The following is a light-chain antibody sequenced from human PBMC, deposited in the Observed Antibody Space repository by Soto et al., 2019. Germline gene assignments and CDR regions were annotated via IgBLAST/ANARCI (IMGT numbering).Light chain of an antibody. V-gene: IGKV3-15*01. CDR2: GAS. CDR3: QQYNNWPQT. CDR1: QSVDSD. Sequence: EIVMTQSPATMSVSPRERATLSCRASQSVDSDLAWYQQKPGQAPRLLIYGASTRATGIPARFSGSGSGTDFTLTISSLQSEDFAFYYCQQYNNWPQTFGQGTKLEIK. J-gene: IGKJ2*01.